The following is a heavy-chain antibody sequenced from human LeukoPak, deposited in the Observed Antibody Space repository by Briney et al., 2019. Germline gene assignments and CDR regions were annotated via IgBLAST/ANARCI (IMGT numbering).Heavy chain of an antibody. V-gene: IGHV3-48*02. CDR3: ARGGGSYYYGSEY. CDR1: GFTLSSYN. J-gene: IGHJ4*02. D-gene: IGHD3-10*01. CDR2: ISSSSTTI. Sequence: QPGGSLRLSCAASGFTLSSYNMNWVRQAPGKGLEWVSYISSSSTTIYYADSVKGRFTISRDNAKNSLYLQMNSLRDEDTAVYYCARGGGSYYYGSEYWGQGTLVTVSS.